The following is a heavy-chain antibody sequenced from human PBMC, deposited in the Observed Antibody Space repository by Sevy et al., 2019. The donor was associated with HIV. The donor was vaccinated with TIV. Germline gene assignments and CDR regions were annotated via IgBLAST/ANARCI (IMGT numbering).Heavy chain of an antibody. CDR3: ASPLNYYDSPSAY. V-gene: IGHV3-21*04. D-gene: IGHD3-22*01. CDR2: ISSGSSYI. CDR1: GFTFSYYD. J-gene: IGHJ4*02. Sequence: GGSLRLSCAASGFTFSYYDMNWVRQAPGKGLEWVSSISSGSSYIFYADSVKGRFTISRDNAKNSLYLQMNSLSADDTAVYYCASPLNYYDSPSAYWGQGTLVTVSS.